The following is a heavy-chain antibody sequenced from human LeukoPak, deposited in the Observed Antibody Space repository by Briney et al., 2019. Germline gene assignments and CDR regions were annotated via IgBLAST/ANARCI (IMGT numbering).Heavy chain of an antibody. CDR3: ARDKYYDSSGYIFDY. CDR1: GGTFSSYA. V-gene: IGHV1-69*13. Sequence: SVKVSCKASGGTFSSYAISWVRQAPGQGLEWMGGIIPIFGTANYAQKFQGRVTITADESASTAYMELSSLRSEDTAVYYCARDKYYDSSGYIFDYWGQGTLVTVSS. CDR2: IIPIFGTA. D-gene: IGHD3-22*01. J-gene: IGHJ4*02.